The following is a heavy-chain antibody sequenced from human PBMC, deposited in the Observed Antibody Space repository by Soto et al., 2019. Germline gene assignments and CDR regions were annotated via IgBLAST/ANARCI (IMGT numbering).Heavy chain of an antibody. D-gene: IGHD2-15*01. J-gene: IGHJ4*02. V-gene: IGHV4-4*02. CDR2: IYHSGST. CDR3: ARDGRGTPTASFDY. CDR1: GGSISSSNW. Sequence: SETLSLTCAVSGGSISSSNWWIWVRQPPGKGLEWIGEIYHSGSTNYNPSLKSRVTISVDKSKNQFSLKLSSVTAADTAVYYCARDGRGTPTASFDYWGQGTLVTVSS.